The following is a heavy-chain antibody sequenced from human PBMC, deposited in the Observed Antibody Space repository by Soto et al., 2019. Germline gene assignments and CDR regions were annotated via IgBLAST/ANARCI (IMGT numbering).Heavy chain of an antibody. CDR1: GGSISSSSYY. Sequence: SETLSLTCTVSGGSISSSSYYWGWIRQPPGKGLEWIGSIYYSGSTYYNPSLKSRVTISVDTSKNQFSLKLSSVTAADTAVYYCARVPPPGYSDYSGYCDYWGQGTLVTVSS. D-gene: IGHD3-22*01. J-gene: IGHJ4*02. V-gene: IGHV4-39*01. CDR2: IYYSGST. CDR3: ARVPPPGYSDYSGYCDY.